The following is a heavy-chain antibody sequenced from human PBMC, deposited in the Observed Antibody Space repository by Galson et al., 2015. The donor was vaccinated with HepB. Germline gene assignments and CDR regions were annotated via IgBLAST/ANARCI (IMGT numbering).Heavy chain of an antibody. CDR3: AQDAGTQHLYFDL. CDR1: VIPLPSYA. CDR2: IRGAGGNT. J-gene: IGHJ2*01. D-gene: IGHD1-26*01. Sequence: SPRLSWAASVIPLPSYAMRWGRQAPGWGLEWGGTIRGAGGNTYYADSVKGRFAISRDNTKITRHLPMNSLGAEDPAVYYCAQDAGTQHLYFDLWGRGTLVTVSS. V-gene: IGHV3-23*01.